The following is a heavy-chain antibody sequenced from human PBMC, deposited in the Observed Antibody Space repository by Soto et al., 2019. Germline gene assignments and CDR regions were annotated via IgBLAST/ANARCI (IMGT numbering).Heavy chain of an antibody. CDR3: AKDRIAAAVSYYYYGMDV. V-gene: IGHV3-30*18. CDR1: GFTFSSYG. CDR2: ISYDGSNK. Sequence: PGGSLRLSCAASGFTFSSYGMHRVRQAPGKGLEWVAVISYDGSNKYYADSVKGRFTISRDNSKNTLYLQMNSLRAEDTAVYYCAKDRIAAAVSYYYYGMDVWGQGTTVTVSS. J-gene: IGHJ6*02. D-gene: IGHD6-13*01.